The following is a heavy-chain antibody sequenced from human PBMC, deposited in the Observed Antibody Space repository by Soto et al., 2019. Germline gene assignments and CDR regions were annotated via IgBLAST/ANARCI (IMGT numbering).Heavy chain of an antibody. CDR1: GYTFTSYG. J-gene: IGHJ5*01. CDR3: ARERYGDDGNCFDP. CDR2: ISANNGNT. Sequence: ASVKVSCKASGYTFTSYGISWVRQAPGQGLEWMGWISANNGNTNYAQKLQGRVTMTTDTSTSTAYMELRSLRSDDTAVYYCARERYGDDGNCFDPWGQGTMVSVSS. V-gene: IGHV1-18*01. D-gene: IGHD4-17*01.